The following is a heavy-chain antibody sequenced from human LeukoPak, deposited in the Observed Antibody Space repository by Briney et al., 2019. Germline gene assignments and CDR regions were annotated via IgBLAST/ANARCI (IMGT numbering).Heavy chain of an antibody. V-gene: IGHV1-18*01. D-gene: IGHD1-26*01. CDR1: GYTFTSYG. CDR2: ISAYNGNT. CDR3: ARYSGSPAYYYYCMDV. J-gene: IGHJ6*02. Sequence: ASVTVSCKASGYTFTSYGISWVRQAPGQGLEWMGWISAYNGNTNYAQKLQGRVTMTTDTSTSTAYMELRSLRSDDTAVYYCARYSGSPAYYYYCMDVWGQGTTVTVS.